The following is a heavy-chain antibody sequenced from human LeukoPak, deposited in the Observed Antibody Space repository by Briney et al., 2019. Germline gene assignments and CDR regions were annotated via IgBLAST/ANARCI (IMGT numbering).Heavy chain of an antibody. Sequence: GGSLRLSCAASGFTFSSYWMSWVRQAPGKGLEWVANIKQDGSEKYYVDSVKGRFTISRDNAKNSLYLQMNSLRVEDTAVYYCARDPPYSDNFGYYFDYWGQGNLVAVSS. V-gene: IGHV3-7*01. J-gene: IGHJ4*02. D-gene: IGHD1-26*01. CDR1: GFTFSSYW. CDR3: ARDPPYSDNFGYYFDY. CDR2: IKQDGSEK.